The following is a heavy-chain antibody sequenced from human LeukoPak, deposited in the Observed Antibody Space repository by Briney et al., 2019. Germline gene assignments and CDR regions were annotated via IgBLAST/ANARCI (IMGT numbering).Heavy chain of an antibody. Sequence: SETLSLTCTVSGDSISSYYWSWIRQPPGKGLEWIGYIYYSGSTNYNPSLKSRVTISVDTSKNQFSLKLSSVTAADTAVYYCARVEMATITVDYWGQGTLVTVSS. CDR2: IYYSGST. CDR3: ARVEMATITVDY. J-gene: IGHJ4*02. V-gene: IGHV4-59*08. CDR1: GDSISSYY. D-gene: IGHD5-24*01.